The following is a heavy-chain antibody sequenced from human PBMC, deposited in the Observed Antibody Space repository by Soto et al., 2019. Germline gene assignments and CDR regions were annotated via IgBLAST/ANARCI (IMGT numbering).Heavy chain of an antibody. CDR1: GFTFSKYG. D-gene: IGHD2-21*02. CDR2: MSSDGRNE. Sequence: QVQLVESGGGLVQPGRSLRLSCEGSGFTFSKYGMHWVRQAPGKGLEWVAVMSSDGRNEYYADSVKGRFTISRDNSNSTLYLQMSSLRPEDTAVYYCAKVGHIAVVTAWFDSWGQGTLVTVSS. J-gene: IGHJ5*01. CDR3: AKVGHIAVVTAWFDS. V-gene: IGHV3-30*18.